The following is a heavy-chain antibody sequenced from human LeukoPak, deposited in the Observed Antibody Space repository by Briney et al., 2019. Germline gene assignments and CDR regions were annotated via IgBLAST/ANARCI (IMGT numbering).Heavy chain of an antibody. CDR2: IYYTGST. J-gene: IGHJ4*02. V-gene: IGHV4-30-4*01. CDR3: ARGGRDGYLFDY. Sequence: PSQTLSLTCTVPGGSISSGDYYWSWIRQPPGKGLEWIGYIYYTGSTYYNPSLKSRVTVSLDTPKNRISLKLSSVTAADTAVYYCARGGRDGYLFDYWGQGTLVTLSS. D-gene: IGHD5-24*01. CDR1: GGSISSGDYY.